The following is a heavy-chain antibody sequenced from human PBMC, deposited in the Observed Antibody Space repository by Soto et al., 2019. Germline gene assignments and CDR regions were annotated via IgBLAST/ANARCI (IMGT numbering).Heavy chain of an antibody. D-gene: IGHD6-19*01. CDR2: IYPSDSDT. CDR1: GYSFTSYW. J-gene: IGHJ4*02. Sequence: GESLKISFKGSGYSFTSYWIGWVRQMPGKGLEWMGIIYPSDSDTRYGPSFQGQVTISADKSLSTAYLQWSSLKASDTAMYYCARLEYSSGWYYFDYWGQGTLVTVSS. CDR3: ARLEYSSGWYYFDY. V-gene: IGHV5-51*01.